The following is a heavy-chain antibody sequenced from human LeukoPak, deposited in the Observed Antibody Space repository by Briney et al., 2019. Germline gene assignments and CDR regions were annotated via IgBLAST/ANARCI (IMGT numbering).Heavy chain of an antibody. J-gene: IGHJ4*02. V-gene: IGHV5-51*01. Sequence: GESLKISCKGSGYSFTSYWIGWVRQLPGKGLEWMGIIYPGDSDTRYSPSFQGQVTISADKSISTAYLQWSSLKASDTAIYYCARSPDPRRDYFDYWGQGTLVTVSS. CDR2: IYPGDSDT. CDR3: ARSPDPRRDYFDY. CDR1: GYSFTSYW.